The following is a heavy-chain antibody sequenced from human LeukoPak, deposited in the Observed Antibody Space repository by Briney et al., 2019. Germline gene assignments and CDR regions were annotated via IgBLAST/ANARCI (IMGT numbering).Heavy chain of an antibody. D-gene: IGHD1-20*01. V-gene: IGHV3-30-3*01. J-gene: IGHJ4*02. CDR3: AKDRITVTPYYFDY. CDR1: GFTFSNYA. CDR2: ISDDGSRQ. Sequence: GGSLRLSCAATGFTFSNYAIHWGRQAPGKGLEWVAFISDDGSRQHYADSVKGRFTISRDNSKNTLYLQMNSLRAEDTALYYCAKDRITVTPYYFDYWGQGTLVTVSS.